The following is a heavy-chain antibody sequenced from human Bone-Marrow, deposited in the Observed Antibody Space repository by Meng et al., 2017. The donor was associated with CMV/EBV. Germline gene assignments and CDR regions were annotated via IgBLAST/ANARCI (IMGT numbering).Heavy chain of an antibody. CDR1: GGSFSGYY. V-gene: IGHV4-34*01. Sequence: GSLRLSCAVYGGSFSGYYWSWIRQPPGKGLEWIGEINHSGSTNYNPSLKSRVTISVDTSKNQFSLKLSSVTATDTAVYYCARDPSCSSTSCWYYYYYYGMDVWGQGTTVTVSS. CDR3: ARDPSCSSTSCWYYYYYYGMDV. CDR2: INHSGST. J-gene: IGHJ6*02. D-gene: IGHD2-2*01.